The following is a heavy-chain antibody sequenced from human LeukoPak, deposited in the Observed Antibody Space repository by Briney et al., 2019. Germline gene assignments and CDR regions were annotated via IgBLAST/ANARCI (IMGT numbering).Heavy chain of an antibody. CDR2: INHSGST. V-gene: IGHV4-34*01. CDR3: ARASITYYYYYYMGV. CDR1: GGSFCGYY. Sequence: SETLSLTCAVYGGSFCGYYWSWIRQPPGKGLEWIGEINHSGSTNYNPSLKSRVTISVDTSKNQFSLKLSSVTAADTAVYYCARASITYYYYYYMGVWGKGTTVTVSS. D-gene: IGHD1-14*01. J-gene: IGHJ6*03.